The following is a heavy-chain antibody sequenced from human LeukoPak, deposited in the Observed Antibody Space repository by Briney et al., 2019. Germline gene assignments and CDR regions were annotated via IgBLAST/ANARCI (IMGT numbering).Heavy chain of an antibody. CDR3: ARTAQPYSRYGSGSYALYYFDY. D-gene: IGHD3-10*01. J-gene: IGHJ4*02. Sequence: SETLSLTCAVSGGSISRTNWWSWVRQPPGKGLEWIGEIYHSGNTNYNPSLKSRVTISVDKSKNQFSLKLSSVTAADTAVYYCARTAQPYSRYGSGSYALYYFDYWGQGTLVTVSS. CDR2: IYHSGNT. V-gene: IGHV4-4*02. CDR1: GGSISRTNW.